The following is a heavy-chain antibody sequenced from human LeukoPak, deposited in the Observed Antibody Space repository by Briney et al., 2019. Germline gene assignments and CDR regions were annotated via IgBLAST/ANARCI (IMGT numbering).Heavy chain of an antibody. J-gene: IGHJ5*02. D-gene: IGHD2-21*02. CDR2: INPNTGGT. Sequence: ASVKVSCKASGYSFTDYFVHWVRRAPGQGLEWLGRINPNTGGTNSAQRFQGRVTLTRDTSISSAYMELSSLTSDDTALYYCARGQQWGDYNYFDPWGQGTLVTVSS. CDR1: GYSFTDYF. V-gene: IGHV1-2*06. CDR3: ARGQQWGDYNYFDP.